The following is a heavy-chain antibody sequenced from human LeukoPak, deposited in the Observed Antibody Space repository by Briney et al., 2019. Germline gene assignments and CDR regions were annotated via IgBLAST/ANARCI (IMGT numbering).Heavy chain of an antibody. D-gene: IGHD3-22*01. J-gene: IGHJ3*02. Sequence: PGGSLRLSCAASGFTFSSYWMSWVRQAPGKGLEWVANIKQDGSEKYYVDSVKGRFTISRDNAKNSLYLQMNSLRAEDTAVYYCARDGPMIVVAEPNDAFDIWGQGTMVTVSS. CDR1: GFTFSSYW. CDR3: ARDGPMIVVAEPNDAFDI. CDR2: IKQDGSEK. V-gene: IGHV3-7*01.